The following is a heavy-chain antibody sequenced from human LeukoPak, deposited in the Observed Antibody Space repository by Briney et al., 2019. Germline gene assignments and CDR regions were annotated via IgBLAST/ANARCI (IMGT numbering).Heavy chain of an antibody. CDR1: GYTFTSYG. Sequence: ASVKVSCKASGYTFTSYGISWVRQAPGQGLKWMGWISAYNGNTNYAQKLQGRVTMTTDTSTSTAYMELRSLRSDDTAVYYCARECSVAGTDYSWFDPWGQGTLVTVSS. CDR2: ISAYNGNT. D-gene: IGHD6-19*01. V-gene: IGHV1-18*01. J-gene: IGHJ5*02. CDR3: ARECSVAGTDYSWFDP.